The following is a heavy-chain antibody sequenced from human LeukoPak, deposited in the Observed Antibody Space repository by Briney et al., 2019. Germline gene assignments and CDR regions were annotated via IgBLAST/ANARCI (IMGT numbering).Heavy chain of an antibody. CDR2: ISGSGGST. D-gene: IGHD2-15*01. CDR3: AKGGDCSGGSC. CDR1: GFTFSSYA. J-gene: IGHJ4*02. Sequence: GGSLRLSCAASGFTFSSYAMSWVRQAPGKGLEWVSAISGSGGSTYYADSVKGRFTISRDNSKNTLYPQMNSLRAEDTAVYYCAKGGDCSGGSCWGQGTLVTVSS. V-gene: IGHV3-23*01.